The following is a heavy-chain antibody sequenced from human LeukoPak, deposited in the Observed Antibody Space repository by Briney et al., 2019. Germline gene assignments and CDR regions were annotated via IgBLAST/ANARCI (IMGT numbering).Heavy chain of an antibody. J-gene: IGHJ4*02. CDR1: GFTFSRYG. CDR3: ARLSDYGDFKPLPDY. V-gene: IGHV3-23*01. CDR2: ISGSGGST. Sequence: GGSLRLSCEASGFTFSRYGMSWVRQAPGKGLEWVSAISGSGGSTYYADSVKGRFTISRDNSKNTLYLQMNSLRAEDTAVYYCARLSDYGDFKPLPDYWGQGTLVTVSS. D-gene: IGHD4-17*01.